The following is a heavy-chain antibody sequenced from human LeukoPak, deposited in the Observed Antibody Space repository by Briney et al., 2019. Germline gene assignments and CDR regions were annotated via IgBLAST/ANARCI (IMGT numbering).Heavy chain of an antibody. CDR2: INPNSGGT. CDR3: AREDIVVVPAASTYYYGMDV. V-gene: IGHV1-2*02. CDR1: GYTFTGYY. Sequence: ASVKVSCKASGYTFTGYYMHWVRQAPGQGLEWMGWINPNSGGTNYAQKLQGRVTMTTDTSTSTAYMELRSLRSDDTAVYYCAREDIVVVPAASTYYYGMDVWGQGTTVTVSS. J-gene: IGHJ6*02. D-gene: IGHD2-2*01.